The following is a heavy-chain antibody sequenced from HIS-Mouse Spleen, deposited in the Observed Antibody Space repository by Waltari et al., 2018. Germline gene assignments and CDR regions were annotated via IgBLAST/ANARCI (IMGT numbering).Heavy chain of an antibody. D-gene: IGHD6-19*01. J-gene: IGHJ4*02. CDR3: ARIAEGYSSGWYAFDY. Sequence: QVTLRESGPALVKPTQTLTLTCNFSGFSLSTSGMCVSWIRQPTGKALEWLARIDWDDDKSYSTSLKTRLTISKDTSKNQVVLTMTNMDPVDTATYYCARIAEGYSSGWYAFDYWGQGTLVTVSS. V-gene: IGHV2-70*15. CDR1: GFSLSTSGMC. CDR2: IDWDDDK.